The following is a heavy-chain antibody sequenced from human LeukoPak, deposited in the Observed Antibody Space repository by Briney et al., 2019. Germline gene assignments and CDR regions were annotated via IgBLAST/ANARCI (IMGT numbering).Heavy chain of an antibody. J-gene: IGHJ4*02. D-gene: IGHD3-10*01. CDR1: GFTFSDYY. CDR3: ARDLALAPHMVRGGRESN. V-gene: IGHV3-11*04. CDR2: ISSSGSTI. Sequence: GGSLRLSCAASGFTFSDYYMSWIRQAPGKGLEWVSYISSSGSTIYYADSVKGRFTISRDNAKNSLYLQMNSLRAEDTAVYYCARDLALAPHMVRGGRESNWGQGTLVTVSS.